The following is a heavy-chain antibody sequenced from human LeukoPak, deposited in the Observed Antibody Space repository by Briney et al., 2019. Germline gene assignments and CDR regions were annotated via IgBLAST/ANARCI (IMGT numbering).Heavy chain of an antibody. D-gene: IGHD4-17*01. CDR1: GFTFSSYG. CDR2: ISSSGSTI. J-gene: IGHJ4*02. CDR3: AKGGVYGDYSFDY. Sequence: GGSLRLSCAASGFTFSSYGMNWVRQAPGKGLEWVSYISSSGSTIYYADSVKGRFTISRDNSKNTLYLQMNSLRAEDTAVYYCAKGGVYGDYSFDYWGQGTLVTVSS. V-gene: IGHV3-48*01.